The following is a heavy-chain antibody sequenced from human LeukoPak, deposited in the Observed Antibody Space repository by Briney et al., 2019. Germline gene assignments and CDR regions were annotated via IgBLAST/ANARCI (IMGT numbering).Heavy chain of an antibody. D-gene: IGHD2-2*01. CDR2: INPSGGST. CDR3: AREITPTIVVVPAAIRAFDP. J-gene: IGHJ5*02. CDR1: RYTFTSYY. Sequence: ASVKVSCKASRYTFTSYYMHWVRQAPGQGLEWMGIINPSGGSTSYAQKFQGRVTMTRDTSTSTVYMELSSLRSEDTAVYYCAREITPTIVVVPAAIRAFDPWGQGTLVTVSS. V-gene: IGHV1-46*01.